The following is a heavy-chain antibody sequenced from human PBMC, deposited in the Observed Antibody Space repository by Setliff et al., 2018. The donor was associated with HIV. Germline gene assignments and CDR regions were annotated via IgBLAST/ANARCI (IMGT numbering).Heavy chain of an antibody. CDR3: ARTNNHYYYDTSDYFAGYYLDS. Sequence: GGSLRLSCAASGFTFSRYSMNWVRQAPGKGLEWVSYISSVSGSTIYYADSVKGRFTISRDNAKNSMFLQMNSLRAEDTAVYYCARTNNHYYYDTSDYFAGYYLDSWGQGTLVTVSS. J-gene: IGHJ4*02. CDR1: GFTFSRYS. D-gene: IGHD3-22*01. CDR2: ISSVSGSTI. V-gene: IGHV3-48*01.